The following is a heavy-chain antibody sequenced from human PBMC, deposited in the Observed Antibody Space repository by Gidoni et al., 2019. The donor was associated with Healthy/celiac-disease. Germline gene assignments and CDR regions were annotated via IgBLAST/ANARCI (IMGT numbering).Heavy chain of an antibody. CDR3: ARLIVRNDYYYYYGMDV. V-gene: IGHV4-39*01. D-gene: IGHD3-16*02. J-gene: IGHJ6*02. Sequence: QLQLQASAPGLVKPSATLSLTCPVSRRSLPRSSYYWGWCRQPPGKGLEWFGRIYYSGGTPYSPSLKRRVTISVDTSKNQFSLKLSSVTAADTAVYYCARLIVRNDYYYYYGMDVWGQGTTVTVSS. CDR1: RRSLPRSSYY. CDR2: IYYSGGT.